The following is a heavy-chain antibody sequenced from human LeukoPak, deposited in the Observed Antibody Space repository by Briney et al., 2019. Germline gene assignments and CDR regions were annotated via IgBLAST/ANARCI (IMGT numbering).Heavy chain of an antibody. CDR1: GFTFSDYY. Sequence: GGSLRLSCAASGFTFSDYYVSWIRQAPGKGLEWVSYISSSGSTIYYADSVKGRFTISRDNAKNSLYLQMNSLRAEDTAVYYCARDSSSSSYYRFDPWGQGTLVTVSS. CDR2: ISSSGSTI. CDR3: ARDSSSSSYYRFDP. J-gene: IGHJ5*02. D-gene: IGHD6-6*01. V-gene: IGHV3-11*04.